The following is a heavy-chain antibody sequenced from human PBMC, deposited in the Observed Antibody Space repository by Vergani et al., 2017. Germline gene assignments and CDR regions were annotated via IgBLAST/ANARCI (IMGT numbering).Heavy chain of an antibody. CDR3: AREVWSSSSWRTYYYYMDV. J-gene: IGHJ6*03. Sequence: EVQLLESGGGLVQPGGSLRLSCAASGFTFSSYAMSWVRQAPGKGLEWVSAISGSGGSTYYADSVKGRFTISRDNSKNTLYLQMNSLRAEDTAVYYCAREVWSSSSWRTYYYYMDVWGKGTTVTVSS. CDR1: GFTFSSYA. V-gene: IGHV3-23*01. CDR2: ISGSGGST. D-gene: IGHD6-13*01.